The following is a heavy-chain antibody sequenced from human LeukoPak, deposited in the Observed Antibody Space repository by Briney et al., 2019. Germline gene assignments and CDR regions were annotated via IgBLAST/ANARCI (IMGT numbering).Heavy chain of an antibody. CDR2: IYHSGST. J-gene: IGHJ3*02. V-gene: IGHV4-38-2*02. CDR1: GYSISSGYY. D-gene: IGHD6-19*01. CDR3: ARSIAVAGYDAFDI. Sequence: SETLSLTCTVSGYSISSGYYWGWIRQPPGKGLEWIGSIYHSGSTYYNPSLKSRVTISVDTSKNQFSLKLSSVTAADTAVYYCARSIAVAGYDAFDIWGQGTMVTVSS.